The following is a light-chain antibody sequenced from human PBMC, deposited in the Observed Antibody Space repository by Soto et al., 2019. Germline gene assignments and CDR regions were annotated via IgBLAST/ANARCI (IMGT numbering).Light chain of an antibody. CDR1: EDINGW. J-gene: IGKJ4*01. V-gene: IGKV1D-16*01. CDR2: AAS. Sequence: DVQMTQSPSSLSASVGDRVTITCRASEDINGWLAWYQQKPGTAPKSLIYAASILQTGVPSRFSGSGSGTDFTRTIISLQPEDSATYYCQQYNIYPLSFGGGTKVEIK. CDR3: QQYNIYPLS.